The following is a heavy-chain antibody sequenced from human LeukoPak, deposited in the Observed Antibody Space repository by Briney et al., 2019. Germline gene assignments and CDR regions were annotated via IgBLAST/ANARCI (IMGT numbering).Heavy chain of an antibody. J-gene: IGHJ3*02. CDR1: GYTLTELS. Sequence: ASVKVSCKVSGYTLTELSMHWVRQAPGKGLEWMGGFDPEDGETIYARKFQGRVTMTEDTSTDTAYTELSSLRSEDTAVYYCATIDSSGYYPWAFDIWGQGTMVAVSS. D-gene: IGHD3-22*01. CDR2: FDPEDGET. CDR3: ATIDSSGYYPWAFDI. V-gene: IGHV1-24*01.